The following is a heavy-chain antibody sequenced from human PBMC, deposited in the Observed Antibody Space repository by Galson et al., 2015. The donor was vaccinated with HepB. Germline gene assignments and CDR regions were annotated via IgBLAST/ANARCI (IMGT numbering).Heavy chain of an antibody. Sequence: SVKVSCKASGFTFTSYAMQWVRQAPGQGLEWVGWIVFGSGDKNYAQRLQGRVTFTRDMSTNTAYMEVSSLRSEDTAVYYCAATSIPISGVVDGNYYGMDVWGQGTTVTVSS. CDR1: GFTFTSYA. D-gene: IGHD3-3*01. J-gene: IGHJ6*02. CDR2: IVFGSGDK. CDR3: AATSIPISGVVDGNYYGMDV. V-gene: IGHV1-58*02.